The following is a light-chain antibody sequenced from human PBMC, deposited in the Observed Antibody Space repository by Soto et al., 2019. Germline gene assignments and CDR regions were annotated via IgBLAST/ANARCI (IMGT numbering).Light chain of an antibody. J-gene: IGKJ3*01. CDR3: QQSDSLPFT. CDR2: AAS. Sequence: DIPMTQSPSSLSASVGDRVTITCRASQTISNHLNWYQQKPGKAPRLLIHAASTLQGGVPSRFSGSGSGTDFTLTISRLQPEDFATYYCQQSDSLPFTFGPGTKVEIK. V-gene: IGKV1-39*01. CDR1: QTISNH.